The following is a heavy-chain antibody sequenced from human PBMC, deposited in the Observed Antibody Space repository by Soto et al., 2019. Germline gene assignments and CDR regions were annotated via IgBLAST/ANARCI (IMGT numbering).Heavy chain of an antibody. CDR2: ISHDGSNQ. CDR3: AKETRSRAVTATRVNGMDV. J-gene: IGHJ6*02. CDR1: GFSFSDFG. Sequence: QVQLVESGGGVVQPGRSLRLSCAPSGFSFSDFGMHWVRQTPGKGLEWVAAISHDGSNQYYGDSVKGRFSISRDHSNNILYLQMNYLKVEDSAIYFCAKETRSRAVTATRVNGMDVWGQGTTVTVSS. D-gene: IGHD2-21*02. V-gene: IGHV3-30*18.